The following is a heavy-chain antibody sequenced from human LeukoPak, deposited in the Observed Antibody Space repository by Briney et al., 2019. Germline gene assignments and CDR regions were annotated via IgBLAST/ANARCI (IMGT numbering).Heavy chain of an antibody. D-gene: IGHD1-26*01. V-gene: IGHV3-11*04. J-gene: IGHJ6*03. Sequence: GGSLRLSCAASGFTFSDYYMSWIRQAPGKGLGWVSYISSSGSTIYYADSVKGRFTISRDNAKNSLYLQMNSLRAEDTAVYYCARVLGSSSYYYYYYMDVWGKGTTVTVSS. CDR2: ISSSGSTI. CDR1: GFTFSDYY. CDR3: ARVLGSSSYYYYYYMDV.